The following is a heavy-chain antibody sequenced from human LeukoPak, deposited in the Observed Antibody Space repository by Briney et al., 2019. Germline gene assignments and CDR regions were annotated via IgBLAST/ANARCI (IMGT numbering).Heavy chain of an antibody. J-gene: IGHJ6*03. V-gene: IGHV1-18*01. CDR1: GYTFTNYG. CDR2: ISVFYGHT. D-gene: IGHD6-13*01. CDR3: VREVSAADAGYMDV. Sequence: ASVKVSCKASGYTFTNYGISWVRQAPGQGLEWMGWISVFYGHTNYSENLQGRVIMTTDTSTSTAYMEVRGLRSDDTAVYYCVREVSAADAGYMDVWGTGTTVIVSS.